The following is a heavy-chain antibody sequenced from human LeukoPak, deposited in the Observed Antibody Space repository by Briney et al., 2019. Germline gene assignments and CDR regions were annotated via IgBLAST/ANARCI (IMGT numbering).Heavy chain of an antibody. CDR1: GGSISSYY. Sequence: PSETLSLTCTVSGGSISSYYWSWIRQPAGKGLEWIGRIYTSGSTNYNPSLKSRVTISVDTSKNQFSLKLSSVTAADTAVYYCARRCSSTSCISFDYWGQGTLVTVSS. V-gene: IGHV4-4*07. J-gene: IGHJ4*02. CDR3: ARRCSSTSCISFDY. D-gene: IGHD2-2*01. CDR2: IYTSGST.